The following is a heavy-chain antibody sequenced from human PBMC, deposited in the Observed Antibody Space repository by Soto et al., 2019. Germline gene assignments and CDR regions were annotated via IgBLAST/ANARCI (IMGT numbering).Heavy chain of an antibody. V-gene: IGHV3-74*01. CDR2: ISSDVSST. Sequence: GGSLRLSCAASGFAFSSYWMHWVRQAPGKGLVWVSRISSDVSSTSYADSVKGRFTISRDNAKNTLYLQMDSLRAEDTAVYYCARGIGYSAQDSWGQGTLVTVSS. J-gene: IGHJ4*02. CDR3: ARGIGYSAQDS. CDR1: GFAFSSYW. D-gene: IGHD1-1*01.